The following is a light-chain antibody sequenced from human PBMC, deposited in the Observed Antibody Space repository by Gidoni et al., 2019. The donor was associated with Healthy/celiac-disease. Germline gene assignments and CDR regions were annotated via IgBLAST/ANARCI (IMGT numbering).Light chain of an antibody. CDR3: QQNKWGT. J-gene: IGKJ1*01. Sequence: SRFSGSGSGTEFTLTISSLQSDDFATYYCQQNKWGTFGQGTKVEIK. V-gene: IGKV1-5*01.